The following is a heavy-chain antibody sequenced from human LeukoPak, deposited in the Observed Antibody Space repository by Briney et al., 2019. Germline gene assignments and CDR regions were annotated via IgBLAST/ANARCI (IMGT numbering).Heavy chain of an antibody. CDR3: TTGLYYYDSSGYSTPLLDY. CDR1: GFTFSNAW. V-gene: IGHV3-15*07. CDR2: IKSKTDGGTT. D-gene: IGHD3-22*01. Sequence: GGSLRLSCAASGFTFSNAWMNWVRQAPGKGLEWVGRIKSKTDGGTTDYAAPVKGRFTISRDDSKNTLYLQMNSLKTEDTAVYYCTTGLYYYDSSGYSTPLLDYWGQGTLVTVSS. J-gene: IGHJ4*02.